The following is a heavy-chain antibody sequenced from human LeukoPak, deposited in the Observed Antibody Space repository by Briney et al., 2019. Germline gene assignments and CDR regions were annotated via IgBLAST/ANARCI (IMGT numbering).Heavy chain of an antibody. CDR1: GYTFTVYY. D-gene: IGHD3-9*01. J-gene: IGHJ4*02. CDR2: INPNSGDT. Sequence: ASVKVSCKASGYTFTVYYMHWVRQAPGKGLERMGWINPNSGDTNYAQEFQGRVTMTRDTSIRTVYMELSRLRSDDTAVYYCARHFNLKGFDSWGQGTLITVSS. V-gene: IGHV1-2*02. CDR3: ARHFNLKGFDS.